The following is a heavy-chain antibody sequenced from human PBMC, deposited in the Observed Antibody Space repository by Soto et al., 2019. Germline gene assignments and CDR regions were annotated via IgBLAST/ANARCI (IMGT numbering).Heavy chain of an antibody. CDR2: ISADGGNK. V-gene: IGHV3-30-3*01. D-gene: IGHD6-19*01. CDR3: ARRLTSTVSALGY. Sequence: QVHLVESGGGVVQAGRSLRLSCSASGLTFTSYAIHWVRQAPGQGLEWVSLISADGGNKYFAESVRGRFLISRDNSKNTVYLQMHSLRPEDTAVYFCARRLTSTVSALGYWGQVTLVTVSS. J-gene: IGHJ4*02. CDR1: GLTFTSYA.